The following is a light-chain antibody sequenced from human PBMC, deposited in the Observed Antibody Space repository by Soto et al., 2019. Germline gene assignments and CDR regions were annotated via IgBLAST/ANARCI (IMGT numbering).Light chain of an antibody. CDR3: QQYNNWPPFT. V-gene: IGKV1-5*01. CDR2: DAS. CDR1: QSIAIW. J-gene: IGKJ3*01. Sequence: DIRMTQSPSTLSAAVGDRVTITCRASQSIAIWLAWYHQKPGKAPKALIYDASSLERGVPSRFSGSGSGTEFTLTITSLQPDDFAVYYCQQYNNWPPFTFGPGTKVDIK.